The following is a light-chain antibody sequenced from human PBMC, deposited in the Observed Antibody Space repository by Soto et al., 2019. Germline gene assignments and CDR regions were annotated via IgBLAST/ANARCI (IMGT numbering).Light chain of an antibody. CDR1: QSVSSY. V-gene: IGKV1-39*01. Sequence: DIQMTQSPSSLSASVGDRVTITCRASQSVSSYLHWYQQKPGKAPNLLIYDASSLQSGVPSRFSGSGSGTDFTLTISSLQHEDFATYYCQQSYYNPTFGQGTKVEIK. J-gene: IGKJ1*01. CDR2: DAS. CDR3: QQSYYNPT.